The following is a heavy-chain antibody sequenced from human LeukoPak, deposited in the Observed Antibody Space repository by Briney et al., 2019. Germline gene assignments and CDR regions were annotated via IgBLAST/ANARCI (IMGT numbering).Heavy chain of an antibody. D-gene: IGHD2-2*01. J-gene: IGHJ6*04. CDR3: ARDQCTSTSCYALYGMDV. CDR2: IYYSGST. Sequence: SETLSLTCTVSGGSISSSSYYWGWIRQPPGKGLEWIGSIYYSGSTYYNPSLKSRVTISVDTSKNQFSLKLSSVTAADTAVYYCARDQCTSTSCYALYGMDVWGKGTTVTVSS. CDR1: GGSISSSSYY. V-gene: IGHV4-39*07.